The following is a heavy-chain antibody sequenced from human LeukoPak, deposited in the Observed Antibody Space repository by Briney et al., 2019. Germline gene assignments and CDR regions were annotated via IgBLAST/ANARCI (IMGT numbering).Heavy chain of an antibody. J-gene: IGHJ4*02. D-gene: IGHD3-22*01. CDR3: ARGTEDSSGYYSGFDY. Sequence: SETLSLTCTVSGGSISSHYWSWIRQPPGKGLEWIGDIYYSGSTNYNPSLKSRVTISVDTSKNQFSLKLSSVTAADTAVYYCARGTEDSSGYYSGFDYWGQGTLVTVSS. CDR1: GGSISSHY. V-gene: IGHV4-59*11. CDR2: IYYSGST.